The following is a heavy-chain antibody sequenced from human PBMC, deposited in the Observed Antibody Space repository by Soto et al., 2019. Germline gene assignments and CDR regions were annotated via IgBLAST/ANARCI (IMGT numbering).Heavy chain of an antibody. J-gene: IGHJ4*02. CDR3: ARGPVQTYDDMGGSYRHNLAFDD. CDR1: GGSFSGYY. V-gene: IGHV4-34*01. CDR2: INHSGST. D-gene: IGHD3-16*02. Sequence: PSETLSLTCAVYGGSFSGYYWSWIRQRPGKGLEWIGEINHSGSTNYNPSLKSRVTISVDTSKNQFSLKLSSVTAADTAVYYCARGPVQTYDDMGGSYRHNLAFDDWGQGTLVTVAS.